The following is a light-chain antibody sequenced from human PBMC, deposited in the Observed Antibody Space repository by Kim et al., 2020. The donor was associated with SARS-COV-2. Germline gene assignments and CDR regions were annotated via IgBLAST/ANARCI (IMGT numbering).Light chain of an antibody. CDR2: DVI. CDR3: SSHTSASTVV. J-gene: IGLJ2*01. V-gene: IGLV2-14*03. Sequence: QSALTQPASVSASPGQSITISCAGTSSDVGRYDFVSWYQQHPGKAPKLLIYDVINRPSGVSYRFSGSKSGNTASLTISGLQAEDEADYFCSSHTSASTVVFGGGTKLTVL. CDR1: SSDVGRYDF.